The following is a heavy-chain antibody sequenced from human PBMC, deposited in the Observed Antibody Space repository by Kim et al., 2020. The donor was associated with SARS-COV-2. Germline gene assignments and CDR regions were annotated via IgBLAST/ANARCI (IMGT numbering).Heavy chain of an antibody. CDR1: GGSFSGYY. V-gene: IGHV4-34*01. CDR2: INHSGST. Sequence: SETLSLTCAVYGGSFSGYYWSWIRQPPGKGLEWIGEINHSGSTNYNPSLKSRVTISVDTSKNQFSLKLSSVTAADTAVYYCARGSSIAPMDVWGQGTTVTVSS. CDR3: ARGSSIAPMDV. D-gene: IGHD6-6*01. J-gene: IGHJ6*02.